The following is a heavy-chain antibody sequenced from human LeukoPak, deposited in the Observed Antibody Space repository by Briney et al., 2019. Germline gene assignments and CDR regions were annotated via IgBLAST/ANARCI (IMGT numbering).Heavy chain of an antibody. V-gene: IGHV4-39*02. CDR1: GGSISSSYYY. Sequence: SETLSLTCTVSGGSISSSYYYWGWIRQPPGKGLEWIGSIYYSGSTYYNPSLKSRVTISVDTSKNQFSLKLRSVTAADTAVYYCARDAAAAGYPLDYWGQGTLVTVSS. CDR2: IYYSGST. J-gene: IGHJ4*02. D-gene: IGHD6-13*01. CDR3: ARDAAAAGYPLDY.